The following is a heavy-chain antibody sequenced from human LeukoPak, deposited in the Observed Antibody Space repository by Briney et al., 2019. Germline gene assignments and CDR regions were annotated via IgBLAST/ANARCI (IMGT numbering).Heavy chain of an antibody. J-gene: IGHJ3*02. CDR3: ARALYYYGSGSYGAFDAFDI. D-gene: IGHD3-10*01. Sequence: KPSETLSLTCAVYGGSFSGYYWSWIRQPPGKGLEWIGEINHSGSTNYNPSLKSRVTISVDTSKNQFSLKLGSVTAADTAVYYCARALYYYGSGSYGAFDAFDIWGQGTMVTVSS. CDR1: GGSFSGYY. CDR2: INHSGST. V-gene: IGHV4-34*01.